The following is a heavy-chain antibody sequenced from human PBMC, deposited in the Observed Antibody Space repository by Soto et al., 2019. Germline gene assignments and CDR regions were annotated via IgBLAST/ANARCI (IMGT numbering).Heavy chain of an antibody. V-gene: IGHV3-23*01. Sequence: EVQLLESGGGLVQPGGSLRLSCAASGFIFSSYAMSWVRQAPGKGLEWVSGISNAGDNTYYADSVKGRFTISRDNSKNTVDLQMNSLRAEDTAVYYCAKDYVGPTFVGGNWFDPWGQGTRVTVSA. CDR1: GFIFSSYA. CDR3: AKDYVGPTFVGGNWFDP. D-gene: IGHD1-26*01. J-gene: IGHJ5*02. CDR2: ISNAGDNT.